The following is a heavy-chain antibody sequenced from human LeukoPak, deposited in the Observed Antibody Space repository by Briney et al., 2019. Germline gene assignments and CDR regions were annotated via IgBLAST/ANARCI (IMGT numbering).Heavy chain of an antibody. CDR3: ARDRHCANGVCHSPPGMDV. J-gene: IGHJ6*02. CDR1: GFTFSSYG. CDR2: IWFDGKNE. Sequence: SLRLSCAASGFTFSSYGMHWXSXAPGKGLEWVAXIWFDGKNEHFAGSVKGRFTISRDNSKNTMYLQINSLRAEDTAVYYCARDRHCANGVCHSPPGMDVWGQGTTVTVSS. D-gene: IGHD2-8*01. V-gene: IGHV3-33*01.